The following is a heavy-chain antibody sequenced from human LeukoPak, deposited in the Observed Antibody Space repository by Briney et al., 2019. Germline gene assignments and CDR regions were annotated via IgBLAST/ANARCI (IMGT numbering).Heavy chain of an antibody. CDR1: GFTFDDYA. Sequence: GGSLRLSCAASGFTFDDYAMHWVRQAPGKGLEWVSGISWNSGSINYADSVKGRFTISRDNAKNSLYLQMNSLRAEDTAVYYCAREGLRFDIWGQGTMVTVSS. CDR3: AREGLRFDI. V-gene: IGHV3-9*01. J-gene: IGHJ3*02. CDR2: ISWNSGSI.